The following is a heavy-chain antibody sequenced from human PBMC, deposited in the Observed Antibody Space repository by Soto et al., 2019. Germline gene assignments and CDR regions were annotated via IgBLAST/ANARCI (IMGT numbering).Heavy chain of an antibody. V-gene: IGHV4-4*09. CDR2: IYTSGRY. CDR1: GGFI. CDR3: ARHVLSSGYYSVGDWFHP. J-gene: IGHJ5*02. Sequence: SETLALTCTVSGGFIWGWIRQSPDKGLEWIGYIYTSGRYNYNPSLESRLTISIDTSKNQFSLRLSSVTAADTAVYYCARHVLSSGYYSVGDWFHPRGQAPLVTVPP. D-gene: IGHD3-22*01.